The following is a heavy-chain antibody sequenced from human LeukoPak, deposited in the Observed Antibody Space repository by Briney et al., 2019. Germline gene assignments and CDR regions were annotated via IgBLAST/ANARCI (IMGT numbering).Heavy chain of an antibody. V-gene: IGHV3-23*01. CDR2: IRANGETT. CDR1: GVTFGDYA. D-gene: IGHD7-27*01. J-gene: IGHJ3*02. Sequence: GGSLRLSCTTSGVTFGDYAMSWVRQAPGKGLEWVSGIRANGETTYYADSVRGRFTISRDNSRSMVWLQMNSLTAEDTAMYYCGRDLNWGAFDIRGLGTLVTVSS. CDR3: GRDLNWGAFDI.